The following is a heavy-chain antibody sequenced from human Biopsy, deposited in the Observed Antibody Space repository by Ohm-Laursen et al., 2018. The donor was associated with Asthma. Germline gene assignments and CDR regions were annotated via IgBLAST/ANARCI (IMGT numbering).Heavy chain of an antibody. D-gene: IGHD2-21*02. CDR3: ARGVDRVTGLLDHFDS. J-gene: IGHJ4*02. V-gene: IGHV4-59*01. CDR1: GGSINNFY. Sequence: PPGTLSLTCTVSGGSINNFYWSWIRQPSGKGLVSIGHVYYSGSTSYNPSLKSRVTISIDASKNQFSLKLTSVTAADTAVYYCARGVDRVTGLLDHFDSWGQGTLVTVSS. CDR2: VYYSGST.